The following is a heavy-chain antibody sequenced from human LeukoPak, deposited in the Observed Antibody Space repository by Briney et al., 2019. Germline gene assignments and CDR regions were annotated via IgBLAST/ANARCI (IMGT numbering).Heavy chain of an antibody. CDR3: ARLQFRVAFDY. CDR2: IYDGGST. Sequence: GGSLRLSCAASGLTASSNYMSWVRQAPGKGPEWVSIIYDGGSTFYADSVKGRFTISRDNSKNTLFLQMNSLRAEDTAIYYCARLQFRVAFDYWGQGTPVTVSS. D-gene: IGHD3-3*01. J-gene: IGHJ4*02. V-gene: IGHV3-53*01. CDR1: GLTASSNY.